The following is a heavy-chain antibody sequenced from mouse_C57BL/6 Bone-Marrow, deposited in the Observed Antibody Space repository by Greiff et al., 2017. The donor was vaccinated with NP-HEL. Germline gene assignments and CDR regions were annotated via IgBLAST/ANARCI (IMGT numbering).Heavy chain of an antibody. J-gene: IGHJ1*03. CDR2: INYDGSST. Sequence: EVMLVESEGGLVQPGSSMKLSCTASGFTFSDYYMAWVRQVPEKGLEWVANINYDGSSTYYLDSLKSRFIISRDNAKNILYLQMSSLKSEDTATYYCARNWEWYFDVWGTGTTVTVSS. V-gene: IGHV5-16*01. CDR1: GFTFSDYY. D-gene: IGHD4-1*01. CDR3: ARNWEWYFDV.